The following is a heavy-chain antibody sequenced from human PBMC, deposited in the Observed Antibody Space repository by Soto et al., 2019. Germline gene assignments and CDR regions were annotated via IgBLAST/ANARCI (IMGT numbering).Heavy chain of an antibody. CDR2: IYHSGST. CDR3: ARGFGDNQVGFDY. Sequence: TLSLTCAVSGGSISSGGYSWSWIRQPPGKGLEWIGYIYHSGSTYYNPSLKSRVTISVDRSKNQFSLKLSSVTAADTAVYYCARGFGDNQVGFDYWGQGTLVTVSS. V-gene: IGHV4-30-2*01. J-gene: IGHJ4*02. D-gene: IGHD3-10*01. CDR1: GGSISSGGYS.